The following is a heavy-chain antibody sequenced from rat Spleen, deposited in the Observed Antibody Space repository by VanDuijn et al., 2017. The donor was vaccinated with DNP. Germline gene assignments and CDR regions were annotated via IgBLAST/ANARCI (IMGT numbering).Heavy chain of an antibody. CDR3: ARWGGKYFDS. J-gene: IGHJ2*01. CDR1: GYSITSDY. CDR2: ISFSGST. V-gene: IGHV3-1*01. Sequence: EVQLQESGPGLVKPSQSLSLTCSVTGYSITSDYWGWIRKFPGNKMEWMGYISFSGSTSYNPSLKSRISITRDTSKSQFFLHLNSVTTEDTATYFCARWGGKYFDSWGQGVMVTVSS. D-gene: IGHD4-3*01.